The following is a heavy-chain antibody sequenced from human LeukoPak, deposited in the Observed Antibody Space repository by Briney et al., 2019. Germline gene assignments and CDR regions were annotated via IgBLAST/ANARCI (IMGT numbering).Heavy chain of an antibody. CDR3: AKDRNDYGGNSPYFDY. J-gene: IGHJ4*02. Sequence: GGSLRLSCAASGFTFSSYAMSWVRQAPGKGLEWVSAISGSGGSTYYAVSVKGRFTISRDNSKNTLYLQMNSLRAEDTAVYYCAKDRNDYGGNSPYFDYWGQGTLVTVSS. CDR1: GFTFSSYA. D-gene: IGHD4-23*01. CDR2: ISGSGGST. V-gene: IGHV3-23*01.